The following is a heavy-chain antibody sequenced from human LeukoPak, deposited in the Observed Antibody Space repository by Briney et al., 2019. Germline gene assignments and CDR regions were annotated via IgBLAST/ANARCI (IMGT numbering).Heavy chain of an antibody. V-gene: IGHV3-64D*09. CDR3: VKCDHWRIAAAGLGGAFDI. CDR2: ISSNGGST. D-gene: IGHD6-13*01. J-gene: IGHJ3*02. CDR1: GFTFSTYA. Sequence: GSLRLSCAASGFTFSTYAMSWVRQAPGKGLEYVSAISSNGGSTYYADSVKGRFTISRDNSKNTLYLQMSSLRAEDTAVYYCVKCDHWRIAAAGLGGAFDIWGQGTMVTVSS.